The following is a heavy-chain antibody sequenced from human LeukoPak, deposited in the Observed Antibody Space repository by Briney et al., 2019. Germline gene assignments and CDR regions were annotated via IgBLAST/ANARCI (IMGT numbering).Heavy chain of an antibody. Sequence: GASVKVSCKASGYTFTNYGISWVRQAPGQGLEWMGWISAYSGNTNYAQNLQGRVTMTTDPSTSTAYMELRSLRSDDTAVYYCARAPDDYDFWSGPFDYWGRGTLVTVSS. CDR3: ARAPDDYDFWSGPFDY. V-gene: IGHV1-18*01. CDR1: GYTFTNYG. J-gene: IGHJ4*02. D-gene: IGHD3-3*01. CDR2: ISAYSGNT.